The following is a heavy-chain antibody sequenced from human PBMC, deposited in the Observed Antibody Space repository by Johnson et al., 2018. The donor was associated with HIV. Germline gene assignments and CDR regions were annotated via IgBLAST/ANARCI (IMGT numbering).Heavy chain of an antibody. CDR1: EFTFSNFA. CDR2: ISYYGSNK. J-gene: IGHJ3*02. V-gene: IGHV3-30*04. Sequence: QVQLVESGGGVVQPGKSLRIYCAVSEFTFSNFAMHWVRLAPGKGLQWVAVISYYGSNKYYADSVEGRFTISRDNSKNRLYLQMNSLRAEYTAVYYCAKDVVAVAGNDAFYIWGQGTMVTVSS. CDR3: AKDVVAVAGNDAFYI. D-gene: IGHD6-19*01.